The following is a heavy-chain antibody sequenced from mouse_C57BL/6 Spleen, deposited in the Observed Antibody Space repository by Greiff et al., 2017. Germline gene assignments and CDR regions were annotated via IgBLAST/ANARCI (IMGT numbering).Heavy chain of an antibody. V-gene: IGHV14-2*01. CDR1: GFNIKDYY. Sequence: EVQLQQSGAELVKPGASVKLSCTASGFNIKDYYMNWVKQRTEQGLEWIGRIDPEDGDTKYDPKFQGKATITADTSSNTAYLQRSSLTSEDTAVYYCARGGGGGYFDYWGQGTTLTVSS. D-gene: IGHD2-2*01. J-gene: IGHJ2*01. CDR2: IDPEDGDT. CDR3: ARGGGGGYFDY.